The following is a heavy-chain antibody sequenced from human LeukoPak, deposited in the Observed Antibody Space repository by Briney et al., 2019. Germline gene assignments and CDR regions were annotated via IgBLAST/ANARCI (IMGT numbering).Heavy chain of an antibody. CDR3: AKDKRSTSWDYFDY. D-gene: IGHD2-2*01. V-gene: IGHV3-30*18. J-gene: IGHJ4*02. CDR1: GFTFSSYG. Sequence: GRSLRLSCAASGFTFSSYGMHWVRQAPGKGLEWVAVISYDGSNKYYADSVKGRFTISRDNSKSTLYLQMNSLRAEDTAVYYCAKDKRSTSWDYFDYWGQGTLVTVSS. CDR2: ISYDGSNK.